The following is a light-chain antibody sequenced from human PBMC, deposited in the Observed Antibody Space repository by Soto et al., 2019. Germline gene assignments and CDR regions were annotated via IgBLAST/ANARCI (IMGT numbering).Light chain of an antibody. CDR1: QSISSN. J-gene: IGKJ5*01. CDR3: QRYGSSPLIT. Sequence: VMTQSPATLSVSTRERATLSCRASQSISSNLAWYQQRPGQAPRLLMFRTSSRATGFPARFSGSGSGTDFTLTISRLEPEDFAVYFCQRYGSSPLITFGQGTRLEIK. V-gene: IGKV3-20*01. CDR2: RTS.